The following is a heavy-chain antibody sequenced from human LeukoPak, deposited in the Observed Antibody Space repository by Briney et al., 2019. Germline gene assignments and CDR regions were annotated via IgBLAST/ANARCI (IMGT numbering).Heavy chain of an antibody. CDR2: ISSSSSYI. D-gene: IGHD3-9*01. Sequence: PGGSLRLSCAASGFTFSSYSMNWVRQAPGKGLEWVSSISSSSSYIYYADSVKGRFTISRDNAKNSLYLQMNSLRAEDTAVYYCARDFSYYDILTGSFDYWGQGTLVTVSS. CDR1: GFTFSSYS. CDR3: ARDFSYYDILTGSFDY. J-gene: IGHJ4*02. V-gene: IGHV3-21*01.